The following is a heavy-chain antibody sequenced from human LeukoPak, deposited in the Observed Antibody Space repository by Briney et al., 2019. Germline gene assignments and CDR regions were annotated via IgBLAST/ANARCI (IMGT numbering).Heavy chain of an antibody. Sequence: GVSLRLSCAASGFTFSSYWMSWVRQAPGKGLEWVASIMPDGSEKYYVDSVTGRFTISRDNAKNSLYLQMNSLRAEDTAVYYCARVVIYYYYMDVWGKGTTVTVSS. CDR1: GFTFSSYW. CDR3: ARVVIYYYYMDV. J-gene: IGHJ6*03. V-gene: IGHV3-7*01. D-gene: IGHD3-22*01. CDR2: IMPDGSEK.